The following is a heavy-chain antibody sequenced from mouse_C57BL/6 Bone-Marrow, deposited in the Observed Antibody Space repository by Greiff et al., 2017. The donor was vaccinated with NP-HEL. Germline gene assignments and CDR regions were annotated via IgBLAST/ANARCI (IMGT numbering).Heavy chain of an antibody. J-gene: IGHJ1*03. CDR3: ARDRYGRDWYFDV. Sequence: EVQVVESGGGLVKPGGSLKLSCAASGFTFSSYAMSWVRQTPEKRLEWVATISDGGSYTYYPDNVKGRFTISRDNAKNNLYLQMSHLKSEDTAMYYCARDRYGRDWYFDVWGTGTTVTVSS. CDR1: GFTFSSYA. CDR2: ISDGGSYT. V-gene: IGHV5-4*01. D-gene: IGHD1-1*01.